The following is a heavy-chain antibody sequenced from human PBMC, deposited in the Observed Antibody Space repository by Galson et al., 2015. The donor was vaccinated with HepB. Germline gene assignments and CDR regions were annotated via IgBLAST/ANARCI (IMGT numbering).Heavy chain of an antibody. Sequence: SVKVSCKASGYTFSDYYMHWVRQAPGQGLEWMGRINPNSGGTNYAQKFQGRVTMTRDTSITTAYMELSRLRSDDTAVYYCAREYSSSWLNWGQGTLVTVSS. CDR2: INPNSGGT. V-gene: IGHV1-2*06. D-gene: IGHD6-13*01. CDR3: AREYSSSWLN. CDR1: GYTFSDYY. J-gene: IGHJ4*02.